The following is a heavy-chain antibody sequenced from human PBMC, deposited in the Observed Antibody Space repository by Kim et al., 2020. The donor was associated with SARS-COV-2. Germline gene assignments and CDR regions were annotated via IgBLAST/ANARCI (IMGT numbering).Heavy chain of an antibody. CDR3: ARHVISPVGASYFDY. CDR1: GYSFTSYW. V-gene: IGHV5-51*01. D-gene: IGHD1-26*01. CDR2: IYPGDSDT. Sequence: GESLKISCKGSGYSFTSYWIGWVRQMPGKGLEWMGIIYPGDSDTRYSPSFQGQVTISADKSISTAYLQWSSLKASDTAMYYCARHVISPVGASYFDYWGQGTLVTVSS. J-gene: IGHJ4*02.